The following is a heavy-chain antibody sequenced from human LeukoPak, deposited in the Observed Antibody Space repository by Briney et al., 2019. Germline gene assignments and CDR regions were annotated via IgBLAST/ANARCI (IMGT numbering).Heavy chain of an antibody. D-gene: IGHD1-26*01. CDR3: ARGEPFDY. CDR1: GGSIRSGGYY. Sequence: SQTLSLTCTVSGGSIRSGGYYWSWIRPHPGKGLEWIGYIYYTGSTYYNPSLKSRVTISIDTSKNQFSLKLSSVTAADTAVYYCARGEPFDYWGQGTLVTASS. V-gene: IGHV4-31*03. CDR2: IYYTGST. J-gene: IGHJ4*02.